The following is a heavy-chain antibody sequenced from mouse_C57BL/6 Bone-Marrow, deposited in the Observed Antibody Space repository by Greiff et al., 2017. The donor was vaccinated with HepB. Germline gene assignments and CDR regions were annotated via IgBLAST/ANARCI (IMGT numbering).Heavy chain of an antibody. J-gene: IGHJ3*01. CDR3: AAGTTVVVN. V-gene: IGHV1-50*01. Sequence: QVQLKQPGAELVKPGASVKLSCKASGYTFTSYWMQWVKQRPGQGLEWIGEIDPSDSYTNYNQKFKGKATLTVDTSSNTAYMQLSSLTSEDSAVYYCAAGTTVVVNWGQGTLVTVSA. CDR1: GYTFTSYW. D-gene: IGHD1-1*01. CDR2: IDPSDSYT.